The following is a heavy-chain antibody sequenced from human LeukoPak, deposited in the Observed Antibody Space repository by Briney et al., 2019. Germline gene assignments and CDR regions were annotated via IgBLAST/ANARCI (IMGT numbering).Heavy chain of an antibody. J-gene: IGHJ4*02. CDR1: GFTFSSYS. D-gene: IGHD3-16*02. V-gene: IGHV3-48*01. CDR3: ARVGFDYVWGSYRYSDY. Sequence: PGGFLRLSCAASGFTFSSYSMNWVRQAPGKGLEWVSYISSSSSTIYYADSVKGRFTISRDNAKNSLYLQMNSLRAEDTAVYYCARVGFDYVWGSYRYSDYWGQGTLVTVSS. CDR2: ISSSSSTI.